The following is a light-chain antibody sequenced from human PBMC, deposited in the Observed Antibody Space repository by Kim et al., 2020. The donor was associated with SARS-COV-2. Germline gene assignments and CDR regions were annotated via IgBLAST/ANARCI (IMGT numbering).Light chain of an antibody. J-gene: IGLJ1*01. CDR3: SAWDNSLDTYV. CDR2: RGN. V-gene: IGLV10-54*04. Sequence: RQTATLTGTGNSNNVGNQGAAWLQQRQGLPPKLLSNRGNIRPSGISERFSASRSGNTASLTITDLQPEDEADYYCSAWDNSLDTYVFGTGPRSPS. CDR1: SNNVGNQG.